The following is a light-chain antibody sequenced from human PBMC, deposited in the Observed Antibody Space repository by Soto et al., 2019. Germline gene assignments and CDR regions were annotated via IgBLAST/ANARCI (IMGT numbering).Light chain of an antibody. J-gene: IGKJ1*01. CDR1: QSISRW. CDR3: QQYNSYSPT. V-gene: IGKV1-5*01. Sequence: DIQMTQSPSTLSASVGDRVTITCRASQSISRWLAWHQQKPGKAPKLLIYDASSLESGVPSRFSGSGSGTEFTLTISSLQPDDFATYYCQQYNSYSPTVGQGTKVDIK. CDR2: DAS.